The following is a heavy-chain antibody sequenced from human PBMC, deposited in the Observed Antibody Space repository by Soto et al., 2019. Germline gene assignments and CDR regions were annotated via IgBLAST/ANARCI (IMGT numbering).Heavy chain of an antibody. CDR3: ARTRSVGPSRWFDP. CDR1: GGTFSSYT. V-gene: IGHV1-69*02. J-gene: IGHJ5*02. Sequence: GASVKVSCKSSGGTFSSYTISWVRQAPGQGLEWMGRIIPILGIANYAQKFKGRVTITTDTSTSTAYMELRSLRSDDTAVYYCARTRSVGPSRWFDPWGQGTLVTVSS. CDR2: IIPILGIA.